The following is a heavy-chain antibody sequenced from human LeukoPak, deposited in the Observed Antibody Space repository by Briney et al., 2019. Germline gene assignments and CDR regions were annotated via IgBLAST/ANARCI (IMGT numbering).Heavy chain of an antibody. CDR2: IKQDAGEK. D-gene: IGHD2-15*01. CDR3: ARDYCGGSCHSEY. Sequence: PGGSLRLSCTASGFTFVGYWMSWVRQAPGKGLEWVANIKQDAGEKYYGDSVKGRFTISRDNAKNSLYLQMNSLRAEDTAVYYCARDYCGGSCHSEYWGQGTLVTVSS. CDR1: GFTFVGYW. V-gene: IGHV3-7*01. J-gene: IGHJ4*02.